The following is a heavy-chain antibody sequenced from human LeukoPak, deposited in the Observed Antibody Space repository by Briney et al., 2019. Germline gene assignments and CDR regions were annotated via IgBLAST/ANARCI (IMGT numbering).Heavy chain of an antibody. CDR2: IKSKTDGGTT. Sequence: GGSLRLSCAASGFTFSNAWMSWVRQAPGKGLEWVGRIKSKTDGGTTDYAAPAKGRFTISRDDSKNTLYLQMNSLKTEDTAVYYCTTDSDLTYSSGSFDYWGQGTLVTVSS. D-gene: IGHD6-19*01. V-gene: IGHV3-15*01. CDR1: GFTFSNAW. J-gene: IGHJ4*02. CDR3: TTDSDLTYSSGSFDY.